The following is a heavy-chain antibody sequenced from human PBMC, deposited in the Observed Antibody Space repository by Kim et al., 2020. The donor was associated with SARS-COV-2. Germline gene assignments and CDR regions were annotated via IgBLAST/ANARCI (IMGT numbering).Heavy chain of an antibody. V-gene: IGHV3-30*03. CDR1: GFTFTNYG. CDR3: ARRSRVFLFTGEDAFDV. CDR2: ISYEGSKR. Sequence: GGSLRLSCSASGFTFTNYGFHWVRQAPGKGLEWVSAISYEGSKRYYAESVKGRFTISTDNSRKTVYLVMNSLRVEDTAVYYCARRSRVFLFTGEDAFDVWGQGTLVTVSS. J-gene: IGHJ3*01. D-gene: IGHD7-27*01.